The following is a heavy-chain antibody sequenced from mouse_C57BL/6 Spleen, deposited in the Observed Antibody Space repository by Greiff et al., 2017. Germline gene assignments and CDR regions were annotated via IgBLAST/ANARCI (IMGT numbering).Heavy chain of an antibody. CDR1: GYTFTDYN. Sequence: EVQLQQSGPELVKPGASVKMSCKASGYTFTDYNMHWVKQSHGKSLEWIGYINPNNGGTSYNQKFKGKATLTVNKSSSTAYMELRILTSEDSAVYYCANHYYDGAMDYRGQGTSVTVSS. D-gene: IGHD2-4*01. CDR3: ANHYYDGAMDY. V-gene: IGHV1-22*01. J-gene: IGHJ4*01. CDR2: INPNNGGT.